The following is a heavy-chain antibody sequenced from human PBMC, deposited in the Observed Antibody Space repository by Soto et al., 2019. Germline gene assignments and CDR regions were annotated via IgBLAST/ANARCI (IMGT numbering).Heavy chain of an antibody. Sequence: QVQLVQSGAEVKKPGASVKVSCKASGYTFTSYGISWVRQAPGKGLEWMGWVSADNGNTNYAQKVQGRCTMTTDTTTSTAYMELRSLRSDDTAVYYCPRDIAATGTRWFDPWGQGTLVTVSS. CDR1: GYTFTSYG. D-gene: IGHD6-13*01. CDR3: PRDIAATGTRWFDP. CDR2: VSADNGNT. V-gene: IGHV1-18*04. J-gene: IGHJ5*02.